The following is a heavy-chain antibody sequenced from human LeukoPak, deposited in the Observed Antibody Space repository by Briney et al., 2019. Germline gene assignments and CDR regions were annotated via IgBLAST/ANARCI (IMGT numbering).Heavy chain of an antibody. CDR1: GFTFSSYA. CDR3: ARDHVGSGYYYFDS. CDR2: ITGNGDSV. Sequence: GGSLRLSCAASGFTFSSYAMSWVRQAPGKGLEWVSGITGNGDSVGYADSVKGRFTISRDNAKNSLYLQMNSLRDEDTALYYCARDHVGSGYYYFDSWGQGTLVTVSS. D-gene: IGHD3-22*01. J-gene: IGHJ4*02. V-gene: IGHV3-20*04.